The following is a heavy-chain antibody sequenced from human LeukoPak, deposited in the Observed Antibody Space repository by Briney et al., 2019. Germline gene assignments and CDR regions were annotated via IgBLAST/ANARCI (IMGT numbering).Heavy chain of an antibody. CDR1: GGSISSYY. V-gene: IGHV4-59*01. Sequence: SETLSLTCTVSGGSISSYYWSWIRQPPGKGLEWIGYIYYSGSTNYNPSLKSRVTISVDPSKNQFSLKLSSVTAADTAVYYCARDSCSGCSCYSWFDPWGQGTLVTVSS. CDR2: IYYSGST. J-gene: IGHJ5*02. D-gene: IGHD2-15*01. CDR3: ARDSCSGCSCYSWFDP.